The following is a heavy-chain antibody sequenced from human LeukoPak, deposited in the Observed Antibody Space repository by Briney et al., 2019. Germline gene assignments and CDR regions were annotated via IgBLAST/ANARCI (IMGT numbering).Heavy chain of an antibody. CDR3: VREYSSYGDRYFDY. Sequence: PGGSLRLSCALSGFNLSSHEMNWVRQAPGQGLEWVSYISSTATTRYYADSMKGRFTVSKDNARNELFLQMNSLRAEDTAVYYCVREYSSYGDRYFDYWGQGTLVTVSS. CDR1: GFNLSSHE. V-gene: IGHV3-48*03. CDR2: ISSTATTR. D-gene: IGHD4-17*01. J-gene: IGHJ4*02.